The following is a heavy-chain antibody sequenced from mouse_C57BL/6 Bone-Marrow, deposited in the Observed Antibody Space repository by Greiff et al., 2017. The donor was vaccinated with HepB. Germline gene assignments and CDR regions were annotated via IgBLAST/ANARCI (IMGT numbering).Heavy chain of an antibody. CDR2: IYPGHSDT. CDR3: TCSSHYFDY. Sequence: EVQLQQSGTVLARPGASVKMSCKTSGYTFTSYWMHWVKQRPGQGLEWIGAIYPGHSDTSYNQKFKGKAKLNAVTSASTAYMELSSLTNEDSAVYYCTCSSHYFDYWGQGTTLTVSS. D-gene: IGHD1-1*01. CDR1: GYTFTSYW. J-gene: IGHJ2*01. V-gene: IGHV1-5*01.